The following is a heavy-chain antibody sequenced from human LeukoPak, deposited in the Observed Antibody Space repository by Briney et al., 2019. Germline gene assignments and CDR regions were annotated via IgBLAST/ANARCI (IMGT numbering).Heavy chain of an antibody. CDR2: LYSDDTT. CDR1: GFTVSSHY. V-gene: IGHV3-53*01. CDR3: ARGGGNYWNPRY. D-gene: IGHD1-1*01. Sequence: SGGSLRLSCAASGFTVSSHYMSWVRQAPGKGLEWVSILYSDDTTYYADSVQGRFSISRDNSKNTLFLQMNSLRADDTAVYNCARGGGNYWNPRYWGQGTLVTVSS. J-gene: IGHJ4*02.